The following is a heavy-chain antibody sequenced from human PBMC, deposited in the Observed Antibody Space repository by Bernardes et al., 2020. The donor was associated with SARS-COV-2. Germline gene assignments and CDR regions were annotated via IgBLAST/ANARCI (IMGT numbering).Heavy chain of an antibody. D-gene: IGHD5-18*01. V-gene: IGHV3-21*01. CDR1: GFAFGSYA. CDR3: ARERGYSYGYFYYAMDV. J-gene: IGHJ6*02. CDR2: IDSTSSRI. Sequence: GGSLRLSCAASGFAFGSYAMNWVRQAPGKGPEWVSFIDSTSSRIYYADSVKGRFIISRDNAENSLSLQMHSLRVEDTAVYYCARERGYSYGYFYYAMDVWGQGTTVTVSS.